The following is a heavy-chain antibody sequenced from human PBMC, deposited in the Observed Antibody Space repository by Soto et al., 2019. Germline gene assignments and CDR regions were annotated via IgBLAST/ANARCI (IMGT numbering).Heavy chain of an antibody. CDR2: IYSGGST. Sequence: EVQLVESGGGLVQPGGSLRLSCAASGFTVSSNSMSWVRQAPGKGLEWVSVIYSGGSTYYADSVKGRFTISRDNSKDTLYLQMNSLRAEDTAVYYCAPLDSGYDFGAFDIWGQGTMVTVSS. CDR3: APLDSGYDFGAFDI. CDR1: GFTVSSNS. J-gene: IGHJ3*02. V-gene: IGHV3-66*01. D-gene: IGHD5-12*01.